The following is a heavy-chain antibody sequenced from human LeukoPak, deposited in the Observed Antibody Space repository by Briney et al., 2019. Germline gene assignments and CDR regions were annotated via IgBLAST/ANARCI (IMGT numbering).Heavy chain of an antibody. Sequence: GGSLRLSCAVSGLTFSSDSMNWVLQAPGKGLEWVSSISSSSSYIYYADPVKDRFTITRDNANNALYLQMNSLRAEDTAVYYCARDSTDFDCWGQGTLVTVSS. V-gene: IGHV3-21*01. CDR3: ARDSTDFDC. CDR2: ISSSSSYI. CDR1: GLTFSSDS. J-gene: IGHJ4*02.